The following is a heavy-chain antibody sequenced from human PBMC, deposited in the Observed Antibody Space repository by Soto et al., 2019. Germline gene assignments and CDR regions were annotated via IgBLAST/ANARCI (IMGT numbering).Heavy chain of an antibody. CDR2: IIPIFGTA. CDR1: GGTFSSYA. Sequence: GASVKVSCKASGGTFSSYAISWVRQAPGQGLEWMGGIIPIFGTANYAQKFQGRVTITADESTSTAYMELSSLRSEDTAVYYCARVAGNSPPYYYYGMDVWGQGTTVTVSS. J-gene: IGHJ6*02. D-gene: IGHD4-4*01. V-gene: IGHV1-69*13. CDR3: ARVAGNSPPYYYYGMDV.